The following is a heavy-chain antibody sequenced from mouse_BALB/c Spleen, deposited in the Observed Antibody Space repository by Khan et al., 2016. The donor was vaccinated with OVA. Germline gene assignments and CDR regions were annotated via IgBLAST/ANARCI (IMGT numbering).Heavy chain of an antibody. CDR1: GYTFTDYV. Sequence: VQLQESGPELVKPGASVKMSCKASGYTFTDYVISWVKQGTGQGLEWIGEIYPGSGNTSYNEKFRGKASLTADKSSSTAYMQVNSLTSEDSAVYFCARRSYYYGSNSYWFFHVWGAGTTVTVSS. D-gene: IGHD1-1*01. V-gene: IGHV1-81*01. CDR2: IYPGSGNT. CDR3: ARRSYYYGSNSYWFFHV. J-gene: IGHJ1*01.